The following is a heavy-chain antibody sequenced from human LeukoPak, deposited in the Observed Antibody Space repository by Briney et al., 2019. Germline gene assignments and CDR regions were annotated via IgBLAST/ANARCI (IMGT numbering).Heavy chain of an antibody. CDR3: AREAKTPRYYYDSSGHWDY. D-gene: IGHD3-22*01. CDR2: IYYSGST. J-gene: IGHJ4*02. Sequence: SETLSLTCTVSGGSISSYYWSWIRQPPGKGLEWIGYIYYSGSTNYNPSLKSRVTISVDTSKNQFSLKLSSVTAADTAVYYCAREAKTPRYYYDSSGHWDYWGQGTLVTVSS. V-gene: IGHV4-59*01. CDR1: GGSISSYY.